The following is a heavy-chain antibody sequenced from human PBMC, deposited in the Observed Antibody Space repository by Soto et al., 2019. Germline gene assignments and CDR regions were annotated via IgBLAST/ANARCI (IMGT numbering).Heavy chain of an antibody. J-gene: IGHJ5*02. Sequence: SETLSLTCTVSGGSISSSNYYWGWIRQPPGKGLECIGTIYYSGSTYYNPSLKSRVTISVDTSKNQFSLKLSSVTAADTAVYYCARRRRTNWFDPWGQGTLVTVS. CDR3: ARRRRTNWFDP. V-gene: IGHV4-39*01. CDR1: GGSISSSNYY. CDR2: IYYSGST.